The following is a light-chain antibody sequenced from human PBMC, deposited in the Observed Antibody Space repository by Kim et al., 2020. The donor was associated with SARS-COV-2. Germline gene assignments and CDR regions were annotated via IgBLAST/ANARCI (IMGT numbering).Light chain of an antibody. V-gene: IGLV3-1*01. CDR3: QAWDSGTHNYV. J-gene: IGLJ1*01. CDR2: QYN. CDR1: KLGDKY. Sequence: PESTARLTCSGYKLGDKYVSWYQQKPGRCPVVVIYQYNQRPSGIPARFSGSNSGNTATLTISGTQAMDEADYYCQAWDSGTHNYVFGAGTKVTVL.